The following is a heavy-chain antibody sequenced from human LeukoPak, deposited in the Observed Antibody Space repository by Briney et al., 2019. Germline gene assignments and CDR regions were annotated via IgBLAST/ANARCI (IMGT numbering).Heavy chain of an antibody. Sequence: ASVKVSCKASGYTFTSYGISWVRQAPGQGREWMGWISAYNGNTNYAQKLQGRVTMTTGTSTSTAYMGLRSLRSDDTAVYYCARDRDGSGSYSDYWGQGTLVIVSS. CDR1: GYTFTSYG. V-gene: IGHV1-18*01. CDR3: ARDRDGSGSYSDY. D-gene: IGHD3-10*01. J-gene: IGHJ4*02. CDR2: ISAYNGNT.